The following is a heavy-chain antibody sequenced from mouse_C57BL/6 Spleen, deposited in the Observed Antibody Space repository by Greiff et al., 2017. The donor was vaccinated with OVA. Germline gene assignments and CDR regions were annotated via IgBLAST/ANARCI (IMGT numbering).Heavy chain of an antibody. CDR1: GYTFTSYW. D-gene: IGHD2-1*01. Sequence: QVQLQQPGAELVRPGSSVKLSCKASGYTFTSYWMHWVKQRPIQGLEWIGNIDPSDSETHYIQKFKDKATLTVDKSSSTAYMQLSSLTSEDSAVYYCAREVYYDNWGYAMDYWGQGTSVTVSS. J-gene: IGHJ4*01. CDR2: IDPSDSET. V-gene: IGHV1-52*01. CDR3: AREVYYDNWGYAMDY.